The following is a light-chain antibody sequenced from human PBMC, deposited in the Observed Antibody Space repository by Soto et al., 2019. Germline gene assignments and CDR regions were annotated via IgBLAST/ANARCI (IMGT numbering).Light chain of an antibody. V-gene: IGKV3-15*01. Sequence: EIVLTQSPGTLSLSPGERATLSCRSSQSVSSSYLAWYQQKPGQPPRLLIYGASTRATGIPARFSGRGSGTEFTLTISSLQSVDFAVYYCQQYDNWPQTFGQGTKVDIK. CDR1: QSVSSSY. CDR2: GAS. CDR3: QQYDNWPQT. J-gene: IGKJ1*01.